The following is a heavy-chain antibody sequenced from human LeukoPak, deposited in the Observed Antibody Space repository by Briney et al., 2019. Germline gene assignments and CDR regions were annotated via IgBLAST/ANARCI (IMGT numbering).Heavy chain of an antibody. J-gene: IGHJ4*02. CDR1: GGTFSSYA. CDR3: ARSRERAAMGHFDY. CDR2: IIPIFGTA. Sequence: ASVTVSCKASGGTFSSYAISWVRQAPGQGLEWMGGIIPIFGTANYAQKFQGRVTITADESTSTAYMELSSLRSEDTAVCYCARSRERAAMGHFDYWGQGTLVTVSS. D-gene: IGHD5-18*01. V-gene: IGHV1-69*13.